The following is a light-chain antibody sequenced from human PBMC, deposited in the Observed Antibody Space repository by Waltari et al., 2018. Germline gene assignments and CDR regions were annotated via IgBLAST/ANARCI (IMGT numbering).Light chain of an antibody. V-gene: IGLV3-21*02. CDR1: NIGGRS. CDR2: LDS. Sequence: SSVLTQAPSVSVAPGQTATVTCGGDNIGGRSVHWYQQRPGRAPVLVVYLDSDRPSGIPGRFAGSKAGNAATLTISRGEAGDEADYYCHVWDGKTVMFGGGTKLTVL. CDR3: HVWDGKTVM. J-gene: IGLJ3*02.